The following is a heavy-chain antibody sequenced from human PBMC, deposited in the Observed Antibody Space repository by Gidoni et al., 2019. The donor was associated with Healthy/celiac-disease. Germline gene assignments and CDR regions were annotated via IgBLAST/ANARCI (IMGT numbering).Heavy chain of an antibody. Sequence: QVQLQQWGAGLLKPSETLSLTCAVYGGSFSGYYWSWIRQPPGKGLDWFGEINHIGSTNYNPSLKSRVTISVDTSKNQFSLKRSSVTAADTAVYYCARGRAVLLWFSNIPFDYWGQGTLVTVSS. V-gene: IGHV4-34*01. CDR1: GGSFSGYY. D-gene: IGHD3-10*01. CDR3: ARGRAVLLWFSNIPFDY. J-gene: IGHJ4*02. CDR2: INHIGST.